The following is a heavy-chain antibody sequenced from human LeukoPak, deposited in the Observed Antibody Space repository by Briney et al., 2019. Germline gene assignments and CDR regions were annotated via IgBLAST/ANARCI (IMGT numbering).Heavy chain of an antibody. J-gene: IGHJ5*02. Sequence: GGSLRLSCAASGFTFSSYGMHWVRQAPGKGLEWVAVIWYDGSNKYYADSVKGRFTISRDNSKNTLYLQMNSLRAEDTALYYCVKASSSSPQYNWFDAWGQGTLVTVSS. CDR1: GFTFSSYG. D-gene: IGHD6-6*01. CDR3: VKASSSSPQYNWFDA. CDR2: IWYDGSNK. V-gene: IGHV3-33*06.